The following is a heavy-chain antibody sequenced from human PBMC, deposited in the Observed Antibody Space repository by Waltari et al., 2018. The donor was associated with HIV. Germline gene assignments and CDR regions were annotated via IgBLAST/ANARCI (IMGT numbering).Heavy chain of an antibody. CDR2: IIPILGIA. V-gene: IGHV1-69*04. J-gene: IGHJ5*02. D-gene: IGHD2-2*01. Sequence: QVQLVQSGAEVKKPGSSVKVSCKASGGTFSSYAISWVRQAPGQGLEWMGRIIPILGIANDAQKFQGRVTITADKSTSTAYMELSSLRSEDTAVYYCARDIRYCSSTSCYRWFDPWGQGTLVTVSS. CDR3: ARDIRYCSSTSCYRWFDP. CDR1: GGTFSSYA.